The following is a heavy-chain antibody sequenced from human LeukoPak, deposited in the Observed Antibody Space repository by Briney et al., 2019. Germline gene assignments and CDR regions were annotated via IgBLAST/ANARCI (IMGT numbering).Heavy chain of an antibody. Sequence: SQTLSLTCTVSGGSIGSGTHYYNWIRQHPGKGLEWTGYIYHTGITSYNPSLKGRVTMSVDTSLNQLFLKLSSLTAADTAVYYCAASSGVTLGRFWGQGTLVTVSS. CDR1: GGSIGSGTHY. J-gene: IGHJ4*02. D-gene: IGHD3-16*01. V-gene: IGHV4-31*03. CDR2: IYHTGIT. CDR3: AASSGVTLGRF.